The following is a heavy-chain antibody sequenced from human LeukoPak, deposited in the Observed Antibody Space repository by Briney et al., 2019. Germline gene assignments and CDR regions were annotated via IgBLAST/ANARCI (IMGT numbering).Heavy chain of an antibody. Sequence: ASVKVSCKASGYTFTTYYMHWVRQAPGQGLEWMGIINPSGGTTNYAQKFQGRVTMTRDTSTTTVYMELSSLGSEDTAVYYCARGRPGSGWSFDYWGQGTLVTVS. CDR3: ARGRPGSGWSFDY. CDR1: GYTFTTYY. J-gene: IGHJ4*02. V-gene: IGHV1-46*01. D-gene: IGHD6-19*01. CDR2: INPSGGTT.